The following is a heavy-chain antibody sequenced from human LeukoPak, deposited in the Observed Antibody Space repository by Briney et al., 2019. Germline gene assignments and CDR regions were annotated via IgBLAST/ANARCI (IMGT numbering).Heavy chain of an antibody. CDR3: AKDNYYDSSGYYIDY. CDR2: ISWNSGSI. D-gene: IGHD3-22*01. J-gene: IGHJ4*02. V-gene: IGHV3-9*01. CDR1: GFTFDGYA. Sequence: GRSLRLSCAASGFTFDGYAMHWVRQAPGKGLEWVSGISWNSGSIGYADSVKGRFTISRDNAKNSLYLQMNSLRAEDTALYYCAKDNYYDSSGYYIDYWGQGTLVTVSS.